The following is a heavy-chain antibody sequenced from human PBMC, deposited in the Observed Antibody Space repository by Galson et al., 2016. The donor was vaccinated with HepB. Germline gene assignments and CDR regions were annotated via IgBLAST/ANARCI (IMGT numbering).Heavy chain of an antibody. CDR1: GFSVGDYA. D-gene: IGHD6-13*01. J-gene: IGHJ4*02. Sequence: SLRLSCAASGFSVGDYAMSWVRQAPGKGLEWVGFVRRKVYGETTEYAAPVRGRFTISRDDSKSIVYLQMNSLQTGDTAVYYCTRDTRVSDYWGQGTLVTVSS. CDR2: VRRKVYGETT. CDR3: TRDTRVSDY. V-gene: IGHV3-49*04.